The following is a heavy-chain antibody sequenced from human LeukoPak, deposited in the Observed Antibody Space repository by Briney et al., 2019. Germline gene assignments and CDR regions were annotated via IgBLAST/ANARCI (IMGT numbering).Heavy chain of an antibody. J-gene: IGHJ4*02. V-gene: IGHV1-69*05. D-gene: IGHD3-10*01. Sequence: SVKVSCKASGGTFSSYAISWVRQAPGQGLEWMGRIIPIFGTANYAQKFQGRVTNTTDESTSTDYMELSSLRSEDTAVYYCATNYYGSGGVFDYWGQGTLVTVSS. CDR3: ATNYYGSGGVFDY. CDR1: GGTFSSYA. CDR2: IIPIFGTA.